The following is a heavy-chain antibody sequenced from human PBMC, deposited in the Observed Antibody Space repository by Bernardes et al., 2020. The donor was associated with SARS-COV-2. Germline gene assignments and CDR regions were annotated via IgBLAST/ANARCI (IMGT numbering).Heavy chain of an antibody. V-gene: IGHV4-59*08. CDR1: GGSIRSSY. J-gene: IGHJ6*02. CDR2: IYYSGRT. CDR3: ARQDIGAIFGVVITPAGMDV. D-gene: IGHD3-3*01. Sequence: SETLSLTCTVSGGSIRSSYWSWIRQPPGTGLAWIGYIYYSGRTNYNPSLKSRVTISVDTSKNQFSLKLSSVTAADTAVYYCARQDIGAIFGVVITPAGMDVWGQGTTVTGSS.